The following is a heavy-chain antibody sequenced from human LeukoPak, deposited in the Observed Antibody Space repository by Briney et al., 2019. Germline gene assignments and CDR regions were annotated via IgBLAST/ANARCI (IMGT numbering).Heavy chain of an antibody. V-gene: IGHV3-23*01. CDR2: ISGSGDDT. CDR1: GFTFSSYV. Sequence: GGSLRLSCSATGFTFSSYVMTWVRQAPGQGLEWVSAISGSGDDTYYADSVKGRFTISRDNSKNTLYLQMNSLRAEDTAVYYCAKKEAMIRGVPYYYDFWGQGTLVTVSS. D-gene: IGHD3-10*01. J-gene: IGHJ4*02. CDR3: AKKEAMIRGVPYYYDF.